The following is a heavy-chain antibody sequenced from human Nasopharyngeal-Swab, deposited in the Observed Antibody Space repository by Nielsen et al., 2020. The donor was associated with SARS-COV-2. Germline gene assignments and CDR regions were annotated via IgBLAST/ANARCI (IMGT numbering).Heavy chain of an antibody. D-gene: IGHD2-15*01. Sequence: WIRQPPGKGLEWIGEIYHSGSTNYNPSLKSRVTISVDKSKNQFSLKLSSVTAADTAVYYCARVSILKVVVVGYYYIDVWGKGTTVTVSS. V-gene: IGHV4-4*02. CDR3: ARVSILKVVVVGYYYIDV. J-gene: IGHJ6*03. CDR2: IYHSGST.